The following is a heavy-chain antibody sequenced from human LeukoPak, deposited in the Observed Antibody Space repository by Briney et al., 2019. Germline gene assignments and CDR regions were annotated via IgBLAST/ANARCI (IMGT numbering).Heavy chain of an antibody. V-gene: IGHV3-48*02. D-gene: IGHD2-21*01. CDR2: ISTGSSTI. J-gene: IGHJ4*02. CDR3: ARLPLSYCGGDCYFG. CDR1: GFTFSSYS. Sequence: GSLRLSCAASGFTFSSYSMNWVRQAPGKGLEWVSYISTGSSTIYYADSVKGRFTISRDNAKNSLYLQMNSLRDEDTAVYYCARLPLSYCGGDCYFGWGQGTLVTVSS.